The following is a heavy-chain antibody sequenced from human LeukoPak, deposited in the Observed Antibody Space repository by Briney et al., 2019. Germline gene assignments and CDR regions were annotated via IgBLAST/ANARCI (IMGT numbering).Heavy chain of an antibody. Sequence: PSETLSLTCTVSGGSIGSYYWSWIRQPAGKGLEWIGRIYTSGSTNYNPSLKSRVTMSVDTSKNQFSLKLSSVTAADTAVYYCARTGGGSSSVYYYGMDVWGQGTTVTVSS. D-gene: IGHD6-6*01. V-gene: IGHV4-4*07. CDR1: GGSIGSYY. J-gene: IGHJ6*02. CDR3: ARTGGGSSSVYYYGMDV. CDR2: IYTSGST.